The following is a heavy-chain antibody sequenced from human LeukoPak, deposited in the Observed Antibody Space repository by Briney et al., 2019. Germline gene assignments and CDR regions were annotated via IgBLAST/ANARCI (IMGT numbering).Heavy chain of an antibody. J-gene: IGHJ4*02. Sequence: SETLSLTCAVYGGSFSGYYWSWLRQPPGKGLEWIGEINHSGSTNYNPSLKSRVTISVDTSKNQFSLKLSSVPAADTAVYYCARDIVVVPAAMSFDYWGQGTLVTVSS. D-gene: IGHD2-2*01. CDR3: ARDIVVVPAAMSFDY. CDR1: GGSFSGYY. V-gene: IGHV4-34*01. CDR2: INHSGST.